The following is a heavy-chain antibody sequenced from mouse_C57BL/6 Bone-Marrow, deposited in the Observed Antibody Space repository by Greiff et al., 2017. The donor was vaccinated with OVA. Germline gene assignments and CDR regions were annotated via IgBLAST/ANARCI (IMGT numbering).Heavy chain of an antibody. CDR2: INPSTGGT. J-gene: IGHJ1*03. CDR1: GYSFTGYY. Sequence: VQLQQSGPELVKPGASVKISCKASGYSFTGYYMNWVKQSPEKSLEWIGEINPSTGGTTYNQKFKAKATLTVDKYSSTAYMQLKSLTSEDSAVYYCLLRWYFDVWGTGTTVTVSS. CDR3: LLRWYFDV. V-gene: IGHV1-42*01. D-gene: IGHD1-1*01.